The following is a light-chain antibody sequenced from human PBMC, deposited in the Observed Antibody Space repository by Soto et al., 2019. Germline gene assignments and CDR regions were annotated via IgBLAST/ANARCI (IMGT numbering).Light chain of an antibody. V-gene: IGKV3-20*01. CDR2: RAS. J-gene: IGKJ5*01. CDR1: QSLSSN. CDR3: QQYGSSIT. Sequence: IVMTQSPATLSVSPGERSTLSCRASQSLSSNLAWYHQKPGQAPRLLIYRASTRATGIPDRFSGSGPGTDFTLTISRLEPEDFAVYYCQQYGSSITFGQGTRLEIK.